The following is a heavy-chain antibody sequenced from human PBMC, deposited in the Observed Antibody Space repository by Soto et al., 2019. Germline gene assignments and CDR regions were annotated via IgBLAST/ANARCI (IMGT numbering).Heavy chain of an antibody. CDR2: ISYDGSNK. CDR1: GFTFSSYG. J-gene: IGHJ4*02. V-gene: IGHV3-30*03. CDR3: GGDSSGYYYGLGY. Sequence: QVQLVESGGGVVQPGRSLRLSCAASGFTFSSYGMHWVRQAPGKGLEWVSVISYDGSNKYYADSVKGRFTIYRDNSKNTLYLQMNSLRAEDTAVYYCGGDSSGYYYGLGYWGQGTLVTVSS. D-gene: IGHD3-22*01.